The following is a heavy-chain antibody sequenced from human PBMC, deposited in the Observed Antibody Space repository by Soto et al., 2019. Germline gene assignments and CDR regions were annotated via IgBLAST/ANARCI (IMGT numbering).Heavy chain of an antibody. D-gene: IGHD2-2*01. CDR3: ARHSPYCSSTSCYGYNWFDP. V-gene: IGHV5-51*01. J-gene: IGHJ5*02. Sequence: GESLKISCNGSGYSFTIYWIGWVRQMPGKGLEWMGIIYPGDSDTRYSPSFQGQVTISADKSISTAYLQWSSLKASDTAMYYCARHSPYCSSTSCYGYNWFDPWGQGTLVTVSS. CDR1: GYSFTIYW. CDR2: IYPGDSDT.